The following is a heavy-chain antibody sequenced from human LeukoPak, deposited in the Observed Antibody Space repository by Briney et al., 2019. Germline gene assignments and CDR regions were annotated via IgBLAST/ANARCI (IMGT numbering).Heavy chain of an antibody. V-gene: IGHV3-21*01. Sequence: GGSLRLSCAASGFTFNTYNMRWVRQAPGKGLEWVSSISTTSYIYYADSVEGRFTISRDNAQNSLFLQMSSLRAEDTAVYYCARVVSAARSLPYYYYMDVGGKGTTVTVSS. D-gene: IGHD6-6*01. CDR2: ISTTSYI. CDR1: GFTFNTYN. CDR3: ARVVSAARSLPYYYYMDV. J-gene: IGHJ6*03.